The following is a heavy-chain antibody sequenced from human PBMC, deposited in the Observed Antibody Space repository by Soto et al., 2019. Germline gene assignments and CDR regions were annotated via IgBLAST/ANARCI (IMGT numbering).Heavy chain of an antibody. J-gene: IGHJ4*02. CDR2: ITGSGATR. Sequence: PGGSLRLSCAASGFTFTRHAMSWVRQAPGKGLEWVTVITGSGATRYYADSVRGRFTISRDNSKNTVYLQMDSLRAEDTALYYCAREPPYCGGDCYVLLDFWGQGTQVTVS. CDR1: GFTFTRHA. D-gene: IGHD2-21*02. V-gene: IGHV3-23*01. CDR3: AREPPYCGGDCYVLLDF.